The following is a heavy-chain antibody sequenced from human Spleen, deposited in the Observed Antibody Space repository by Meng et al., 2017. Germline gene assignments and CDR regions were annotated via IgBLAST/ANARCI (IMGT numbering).Heavy chain of an antibody. D-gene: IGHD5-24*01. J-gene: IGHJ6*02. CDR2: VWYGGGNS. Sequence: GESLKISCAASGFTFTGYGIHWVRQAPGKGLEWVALVWYGGGNSYYADSVKGRFTISGDNSKNTLYLQMDSLGADDTAVYYCARSKDPSRNYYYHGMDVWGQGTAVTVSS. V-gene: IGHV3-33*08. CDR3: ARSKDPSRNYYYHGMDV. CDR1: GFTFTGYG.